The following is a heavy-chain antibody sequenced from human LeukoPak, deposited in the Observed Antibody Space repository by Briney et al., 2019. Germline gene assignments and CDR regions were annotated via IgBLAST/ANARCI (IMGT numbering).Heavy chain of an antibody. D-gene: IGHD4-17*01. CDR2: INHSGST. CDR3: ARLHPLRRGHYYYYMDV. V-gene: IGHV4-34*01. J-gene: IGHJ6*03. CDR1: GGSFSGYY. Sequence: PSETLSLTCAVYGGSFSGYYWSWIRQPPGKGLEWIGEINHSGSTNYNPSLKSRVTISVDTSKNQSSLKLSSVTAADTAAYYCARLHPLRRGHYYYYMDVWGKGTTVTVSS.